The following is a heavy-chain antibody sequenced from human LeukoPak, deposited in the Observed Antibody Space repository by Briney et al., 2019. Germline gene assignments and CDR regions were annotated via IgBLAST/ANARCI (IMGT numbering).Heavy chain of an antibody. V-gene: IGHV5-51*01. CDR3: ARRGSGGSWPGEVRFDP. D-gene: IGHD2-15*01. Sequence: GESLKISCKGSGYSFTSYWIGWVRQMPGKGLEWMGIIYPGDSDTRYSPSFQGQVTISADKSISTARLQWSGLKASDTAMYYCARRGSGGSWPGEVRFDPWGQGTLVTVSS. CDR1: GYSFTSYW. J-gene: IGHJ5*02. CDR2: IYPGDSDT.